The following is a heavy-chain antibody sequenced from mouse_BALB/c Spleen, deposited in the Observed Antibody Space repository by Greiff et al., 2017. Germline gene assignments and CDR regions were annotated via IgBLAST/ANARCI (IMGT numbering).Heavy chain of an antibody. CDR2: IYPGDGST. V-gene: IGHV1S56*01. Sequence: QVQLQQSGPELVKPGASVKMSCKASGYTFTSYYIHWVKQRPGQGLEWIGWIYPGDGSTKYNEKFKGKTTLTADKSSSTAYMLLSSLTSEDSAIYFCARTDYWGQGTTLTVSS. CDR3: ARTDY. J-gene: IGHJ2*01. CDR1: GYTFTSYY.